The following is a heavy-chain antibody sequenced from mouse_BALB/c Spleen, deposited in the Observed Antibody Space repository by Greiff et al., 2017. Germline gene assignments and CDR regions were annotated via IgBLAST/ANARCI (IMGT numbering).Heavy chain of an antibody. D-gene: IGHD2-12*01. CDR2: ISYSGST. CDR1: GYSITSDYA. CDR3: ARYYRGYAMDY. J-gene: IGHJ4*01. Sequence: VQLQQSGPGLVKPSQSLSLTCTVTGYSITSDYAWNWIRQFPGNKLEWMGYISYSGSTSYNPSLKSRISITRDTSKNQFFLQLNSVTTEDTATYYCARYYRGYAMDYWGQGTSVTVSS. V-gene: IGHV3-2*02.